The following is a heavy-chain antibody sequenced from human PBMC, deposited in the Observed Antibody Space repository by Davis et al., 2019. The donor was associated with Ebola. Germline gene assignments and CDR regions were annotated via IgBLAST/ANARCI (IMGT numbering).Heavy chain of an antibody. D-gene: IGHD1-1*01. CDR3: TTFPVGGTSSY. J-gene: IGHJ4*02. V-gene: IGHV3-15*01. CDR1: GGSFSGYY. CDR2: IKSKTDGGTT. Sequence: PSETLSLTCAVYGGSFSGYYWSWIRQAPGKGLEWVGRIKSKTDGGTTDYAAPVKGRFTISRDDSKNTLYPQMNSLKTEDTAVYYCTTFPVGGTSSYWGQGTLVTVSS.